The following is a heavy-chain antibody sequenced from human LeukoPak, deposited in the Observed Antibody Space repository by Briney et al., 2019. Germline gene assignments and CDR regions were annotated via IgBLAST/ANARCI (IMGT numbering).Heavy chain of an antibody. Sequence: GGSLRLSCAASGSTFSSLWLSWVRQAPGKGLEWVTVIYSDGSTYYADSVKGRFTISRDNSKNTLYLQMNSLRAEDTAVYFCARRPDYGGTPTFDYWGQGTLVTVSS. V-gene: IGHV3-66*01. CDR1: GSTFSSLW. J-gene: IGHJ4*02. CDR2: IYSDGST. CDR3: ARRPDYGGTPTFDY. D-gene: IGHD4-23*01.